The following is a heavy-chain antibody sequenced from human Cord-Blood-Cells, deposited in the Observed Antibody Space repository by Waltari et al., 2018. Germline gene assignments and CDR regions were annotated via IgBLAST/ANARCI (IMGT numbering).Heavy chain of an antibody. CDR3: ARLLGLGMDNRYFDL. D-gene: IGHD7-27*01. V-gene: IGHV4-34*01. J-gene: IGHJ2*01. Sequence: QVQLQQWGAGLLKPSETLSLTCAVYGGSFSGYYWSWIRQPPGKGLEWIGEINHSGSTNYNPSLKSRVTISVDTSKNQFSRKLSSVTAADTAVYYCARLLGLGMDNRYFDLWGRGTLVTVSS. CDR2: INHSGST. CDR1: GGSFSGYY.